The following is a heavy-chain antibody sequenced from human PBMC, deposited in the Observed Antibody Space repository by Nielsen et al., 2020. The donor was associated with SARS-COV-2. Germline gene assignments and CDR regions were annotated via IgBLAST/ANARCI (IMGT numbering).Heavy chain of an antibody. J-gene: IGHJ5*02. CDR3: AREAVGHWFDP. CDR1: GGSISSSSYY. V-gene: IGHV4-39*02. Sequence: SETLSLTCTVSGGSISSSSYYWGWIRQPPGKGLEWIGSIYYSGSTYYNPSLKSRVTISVDTSKNQFSLKLSSVTAADTAVYYCAREAVGHWFDPWGQGTLVTVSS. CDR2: IYYSGST. D-gene: IGHD4-23*01.